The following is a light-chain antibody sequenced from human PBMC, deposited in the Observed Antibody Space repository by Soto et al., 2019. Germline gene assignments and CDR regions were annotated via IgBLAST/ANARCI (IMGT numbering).Light chain of an antibody. CDR3: RQYNSWPPWT. J-gene: IGKJ1*01. CDR2: GAS. V-gene: IGKV3-15*01. Sequence: EMVVTQSPATLSXXXXXXATLXWSASQTVNYNLAWYQQKPGQAPRLLIYGASTRATGVPARFSGSGSGTEFTLTISSLQSEDFAVYYCRQYNSWPPWTFGQGTKVDIK. CDR1: QTVNYN.